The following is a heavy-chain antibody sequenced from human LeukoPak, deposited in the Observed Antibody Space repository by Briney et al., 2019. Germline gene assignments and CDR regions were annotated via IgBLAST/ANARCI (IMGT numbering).Heavy chain of an antibody. J-gene: IGHJ3*02. D-gene: IGHD3-22*01. CDR1: GGSISSGGYS. CDR3: ARYPGGYYYDSSGPKGGAFDI. V-gene: IGHV4-30-2*05. CDR2: IYYSGST. Sequence: SETLSLTCAVSGGSISSGGYSWSWIRQPPGKGLEWIGYIYYSGSTYYNPSLKSRATISVDTSKNQFSLKLSSVTAADTAVYFCARYPGGYYYDSSGPKGGAFDIWGQGTMVTVSS.